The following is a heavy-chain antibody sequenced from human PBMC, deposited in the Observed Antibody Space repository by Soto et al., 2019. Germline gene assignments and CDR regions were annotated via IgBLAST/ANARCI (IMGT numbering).Heavy chain of an antibody. Sequence: QVQLVQSGAEVKKPGSSVKVPCTASGDTFSRYSLSWVRQAPGQGPEWMGRIIPMLGMADYAQKFQGRVSITADKSTSTVYMFLSSLRSEDTAVYYCATSYGSGSAHFDYWGQGSLVTVSS. D-gene: IGHD3-10*01. CDR1: GDTFSRYS. CDR2: IIPMLGMA. J-gene: IGHJ4*02. CDR3: ATSYGSGSAHFDY. V-gene: IGHV1-69*02.